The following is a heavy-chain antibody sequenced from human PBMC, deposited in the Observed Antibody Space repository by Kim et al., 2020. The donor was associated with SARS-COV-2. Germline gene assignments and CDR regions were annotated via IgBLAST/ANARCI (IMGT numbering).Heavy chain of an antibody. V-gene: IGHV4-39*01. CDR3: VGNRYYYDSSGGGY. J-gene: IGHJ4*02. Sequence: SETLSLTCTVAGGSISSSSYYWGWIRQPPGKGLEWIGSIYYSGSTYYNPTPQSRVTISEDTSKSQFSLKLSSVTAADTAVYYCVGNRYYYDSSGGGYWGQGTLVTVSS. D-gene: IGHD3-22*01. CDR1: GGSISSSSYY. CDR2: IYYSGST.